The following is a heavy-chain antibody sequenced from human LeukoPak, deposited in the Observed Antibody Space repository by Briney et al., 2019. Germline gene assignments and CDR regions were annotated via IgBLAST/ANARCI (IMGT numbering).Heavy chain of an antibody. D-gene: IGHD4-17*01. J-gene: IGHJ4*02. CDR1: GYTFTSYG. Sequence: ASVKVSCKASGYTFTSYGISWVRQAPGQRLEWMGWISAYNGNTNYAQKLQGRVTMTTGTSTSTAYMELRSLRSDDTAVYYCATQPLDGDYVFDYWGQGTLVTVSS. CDR3: ATQPLDGDYVFDY. CDR2: ISAYNGNT. V-gene: IGHV1-18*01.